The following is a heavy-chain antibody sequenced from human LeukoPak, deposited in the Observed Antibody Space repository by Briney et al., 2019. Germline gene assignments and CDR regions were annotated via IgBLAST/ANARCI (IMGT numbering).Heavy chain of an antibody. J-gene: IGHJ5*02. CDR2: INHSGST. CDR3: ARGGRFRPRWFDP. CDR1: GVSFSGYY. Sequence: PSETLSLTCAVYGVSFSGYYWSWIRQPPGKGLEWIGEINHSGSTNYNPSLKSRVTISVDTSKNQFSLKLSSVTAADTAVYYCARGGRFRPRWFDPWGQGTLVTVSS. D-gene: IGHD6-6*01. V-gene: IGHV4-34*01.